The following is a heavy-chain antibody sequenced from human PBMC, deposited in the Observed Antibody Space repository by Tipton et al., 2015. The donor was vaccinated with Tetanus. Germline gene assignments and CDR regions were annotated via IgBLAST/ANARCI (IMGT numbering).Heavy chain of an antibody. CDR2: ISGSGAAT. CDR3: ARLNSGSCPGLFDP. J-gene: IGHJ5*02. CDR1: GFTFSTYA. D-gene: IGHD1-26*01. V-gene: IGHV3-23*01. Sequence: SLRLSCAASGFTFSTYAMSWVRRAPGKGLEWVSVISGSGAATYYADSVQGRFTISRDNSRNTLSLQMNSLRPDDTGVYFCARLNSGSCPGLFDPWGQGTLLTVSS.